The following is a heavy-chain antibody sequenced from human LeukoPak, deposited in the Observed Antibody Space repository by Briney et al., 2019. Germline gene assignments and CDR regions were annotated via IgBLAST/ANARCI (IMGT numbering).Heavy chain of an antibody. Sequence: GGSLRLSCAAPGFTFSSYSMTWVRQAPGKGLEWVSSISSSSSYIYYADSVKGRFTISRDNAKNSLYLQMNSLRAEDTAVYYCARDSSGWNYWGQGTLVTVSS. CDR2: ISSSSSYI. CDR3: ARDSSGWNY. V-gene: IGHV3-21*01. D-gene: IGHD6-19*01. J-gene: IGHJ4*02. CDR1: GFTFSSYS.